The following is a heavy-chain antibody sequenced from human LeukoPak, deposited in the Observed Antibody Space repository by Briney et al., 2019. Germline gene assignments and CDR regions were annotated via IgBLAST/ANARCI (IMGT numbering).Heavy chain of an antibody. CDR1: GFTFSSYG. V-gene: IGHV3-33*06. CDR2: ILSDGSKE. CDR3: AKSPVTRGYYFDY. D-gene: IGHD4-23*01. Sequence: GGSLRLSCAASGFTFSSYGMHWVRQAPGKGLEWVAVILSDGSKEFYTDSVKGRFTISRDNSKNTLYLQMNCLRAEDTAVYYCAKSPVTRGYYFDYWGQGTLVTVSS. J-gene: IGHJ4*02.